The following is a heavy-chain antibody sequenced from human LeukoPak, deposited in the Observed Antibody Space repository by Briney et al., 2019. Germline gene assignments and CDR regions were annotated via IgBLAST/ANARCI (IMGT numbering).Heavy chain of an antibody. J-gene: IGHJ5*02. CDR2: INPTGGST. CDR3: ARDNSVGDNAWWFDP. CDR1: GYTFTSYY. D-gene: IGHD1-26*01. Sequence: ASVKVSCKESGYTFTSYYMHWLRQAPGQGLEWMGLINPTGGSTGYAQQFQGRVTMTRDMSTSTDYMELSSLRSEDTAIYYCARDNSVGDNAWWFDPWGQGTRVTVSS. V-gene: IGHV1-46*01.